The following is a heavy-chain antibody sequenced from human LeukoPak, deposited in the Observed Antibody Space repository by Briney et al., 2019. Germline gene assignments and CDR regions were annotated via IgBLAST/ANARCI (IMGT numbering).Heavy chain of an antibody. J-gene: IGHJ4*02. CDR2: IYYSGST. CDR3: ARRPLHLGELLSYYFDY. V-gene: IGHV4-38-2*01. Sequence: PSETLSLTCAVSGYSISSGHYWGWIRQPPGKGLEWIGTIYYSGSTYYNPSLKSRVTIPVYTSKNQFSLKLSSVTAADTAVYYCARRPLHLGELLSYYFDYWGQGTLVTVST. CDR1: GYSISSGHY. D-gene: IGHD3-16*01.